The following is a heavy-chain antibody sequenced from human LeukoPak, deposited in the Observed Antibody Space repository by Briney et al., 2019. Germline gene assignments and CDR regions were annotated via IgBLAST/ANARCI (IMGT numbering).Heavy chain of an antibody. J-gene: IGHJ4*02. Sequence: PSETLSLTCAVYGGSFSGYYWSWIRQPPGMGLEWIGNIRHSGDTSYNPSLKSRVTISVDTSKNQFSLKLSSVTAADTAIYYCARVFWNYYFDYWGQGTLVTVSS. CDR3: ARVFWNYYFDY. V-gene: IGHV4-34*01. CDR1: GGSFSGYY. CDR2: IRHSGDT. D-gene: IGHD1-7*01.